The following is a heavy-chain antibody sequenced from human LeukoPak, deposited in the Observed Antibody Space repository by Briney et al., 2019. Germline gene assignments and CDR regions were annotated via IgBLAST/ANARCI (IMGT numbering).Heavy chain of an antibody. D-gene: IGHD6-19*01. V-gene: IGHV3-23*01. CDR2: IDASGVNT. CDR3: AKGSCSGWYGWFDP. CDR1: RFTFSGYA. J-gene: IGHJ5*02. Sequence: GGSLRLSCAASRFTFSGYAMYWVRQAPGKGLEWVSCIDASGVNTYYADSVKGRFTISRDNSNNTLYLQMNSLRAEDTAVYYCAKGSCSGWYGWFDPWGQGTLVTVSS.